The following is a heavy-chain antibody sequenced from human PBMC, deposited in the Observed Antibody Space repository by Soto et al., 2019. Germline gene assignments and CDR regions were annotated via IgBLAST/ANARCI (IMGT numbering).Heavy chain of an antibody. D-gene: IGHD2-8*01. V-gene: IGHV4-59*01. CDR3: ARYNSYAIDY. CDR2: IHYSGTT. Sequence: SETLSLTCTVSGTSISSYYWSWIRQPPGKGLEWIANIHYSGTTNYNPSLASRVTLSVDTSKNQFPLKMTSVTAADRAMYFCARYNSYAIDYWGRGTLVTVSS. J-gene: IGHJ4*02. CDR1: GTSISSYY.